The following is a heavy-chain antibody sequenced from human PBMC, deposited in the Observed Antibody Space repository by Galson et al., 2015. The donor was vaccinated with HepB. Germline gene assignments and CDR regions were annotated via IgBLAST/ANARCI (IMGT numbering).Heavy chain of an antibody. V-gene: IGHV4-59*01. CDR1: GGSISIYY. CDR3: ARDYFQGGWYGFDY. D-gene: IGHD6-19*01. CDR2: IYYSGST. Sequence: SETLSLTCTVSGGSISIYYWSWIRQPPGKGLEWIGYIYYSGSTNYNPSLKSRVTISVDTSKNQFSLKLSSVTAADTALYYCARDYFQGGWYGFDYWGQGTLVTVSP. J-gene: IGHJ4*02.